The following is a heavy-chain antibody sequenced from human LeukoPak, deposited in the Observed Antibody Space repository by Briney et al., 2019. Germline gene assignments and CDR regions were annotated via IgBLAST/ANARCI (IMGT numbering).Heavy chain of an antibody. CDR2: IYYSGST. CDR1: GGSISSYY. D-gene: IGHD1-7*01. J-gene: IGHJ4*02. V-gene: IGHV4-59*01. Sequence: SETLSLTCTVSGGSISSYYWSWIRQPPGKGLDWIGYIYYSGSTNYNPSLKSRVTISVDTSKNQFSLKLSSVTAADTAVYYCARARDRLELDYWGQGTLVTVSS. CDR3: ARARDRLELDY.